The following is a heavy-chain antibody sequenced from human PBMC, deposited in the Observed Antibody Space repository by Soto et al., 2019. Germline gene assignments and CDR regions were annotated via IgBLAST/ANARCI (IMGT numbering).Heavy chain of an antibody. Sequence: GESLKISCKASGYNFTAFLIHWVRQMPGKGLEWLGKIDPSDSYTNYSPSFEGHVTISTDNSITTAYLQWSSLRASDTALYFCARLHKNWFDSWAQGTMVTVSS. CDR2: IDPSDSYT. CDR3: ARLHKNWFDS. J-gene: IGHJ5*01. V-gene: IGHV5-10-1*01. CDR1: GYNFTAFL.